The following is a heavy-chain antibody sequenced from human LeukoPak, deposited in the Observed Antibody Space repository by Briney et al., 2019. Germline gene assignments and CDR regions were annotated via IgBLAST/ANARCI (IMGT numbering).Heavy chain of an antibody. D-gene: IGHD2-2*01. CDR1: GFTFSSYG. CDR2: ISWDGGST. V-gene: IGHV3-43*01. Sequence: GGSLRLSCAASGFTFSSYGMHWVRQAPGKGLEWVSLISWDGGSTHYADSVKGRFTISRDNSKNSLYLQMNSPRTEDTALYYCAKDICSSTSCPARNYYYGMDVWGQGTTVTVSS. CDR3: AKDICSSTSCPARNYYYGMDV. J-gene: IGHJ6*02.